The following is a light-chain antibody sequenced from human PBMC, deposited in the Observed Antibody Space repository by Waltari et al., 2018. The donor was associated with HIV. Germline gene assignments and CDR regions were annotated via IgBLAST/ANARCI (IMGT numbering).Light chain of an antibody. V-gene: IGLV2-14*01. Sequence: QSALTQPASVSGSPGQSITISCTGTSSDVGDYNFVSWYQQHPGKASKLRFYEGSNRPSGVSKRISGLQAEDEADYYCTSYTSSDTLVFGGGTKLTVL. CDR3: TSYTSSDTLV. CDR1: SSDVGDYNF. J-gene: IGLJ3*02. CDR2: EGS.